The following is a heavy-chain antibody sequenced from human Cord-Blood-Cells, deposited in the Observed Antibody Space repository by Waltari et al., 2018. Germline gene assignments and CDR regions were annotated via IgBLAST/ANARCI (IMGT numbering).Heavy chain of an antibody. J-gene: IGHJ6*02. CDR1: GGSFSGYY. V-gene: IGHV4-34*01. D-gene: IGHD3-3*01. CDR3: ARVTDFWSGYYYGMDV. CDR2: INQRGRT. Sequence: QVQLQQWGAGLLKPSETLSLTCAVYGGSFSGYYWSWIRQPPGKGLEWIGEINQRGRTNYNPSLKSRVTISVDTSKNQFSLKLSSVTAADTAVYYCARVTDFWSGYYYGMDVWGQGTTVTVSS.